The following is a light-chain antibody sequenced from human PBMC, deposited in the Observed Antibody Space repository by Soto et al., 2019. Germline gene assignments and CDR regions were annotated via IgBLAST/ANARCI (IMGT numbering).Light chain of an antibody. J-gene: IGKJ3*01. CDR1: QSVSSN. CDR2: GAS. CDR3: QQYNNWPPIFT. V-gene: IGKV3-15*01. Sequence: EIVMTQSPATLSVSPGERATLSCRASQSVSSNLAWYQQKPGQAPRLIIYGASTRSTGIPARFSGSGSGTEFTLTNSSLQSEDFAVYYCQQYNNWPPIFTFGPGTKVDIK.